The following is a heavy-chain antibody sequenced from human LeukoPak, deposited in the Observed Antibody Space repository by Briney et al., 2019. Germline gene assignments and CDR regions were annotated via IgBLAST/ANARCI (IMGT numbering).Heavy chain of an antibody. V-gene: IGHV4-59*01. Sequence: SETLSLTCTVSGGSISSYYWSWIRQPPGKGLEWIGYIYYSGSTNYKSSLKSRVTISVDTSKNQFSLKLSSVTAADTAVYYCARAPSGYDTYYYYYYMDVWGKGTTVTVSS. D-gene: IGHD5-12*01. CDR3: ARAPSGYDTYYYYYYMDV. CDR2: IYYSGST. CDR1: GGSISSYY. J-gene: IGHJ6*03.